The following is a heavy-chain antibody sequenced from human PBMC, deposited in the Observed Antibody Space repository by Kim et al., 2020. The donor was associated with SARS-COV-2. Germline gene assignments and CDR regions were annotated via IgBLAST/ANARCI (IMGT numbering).Heavy chain of an antibody. J-gene: IGHJ6*02. V-gene: IGHV6-1*01. CDR3: ARDKYSSSWTPTPYYYYGMDV. CDR1: GDSVSSNSAA. Sequence: SQTLSLTCAISGDSVSSNSAAWNWIRQSPSRGLEWLGRTYYRSKWYNDYAVSVKSRITINPDTSKNQFSLQLNSVTPEDTAVYYCARDKYSSSWTPTPYYYYGMDVWGQGTTVTVSS. CDR2: TYYRSKWYN. D-gene: IGHD6-13*01.